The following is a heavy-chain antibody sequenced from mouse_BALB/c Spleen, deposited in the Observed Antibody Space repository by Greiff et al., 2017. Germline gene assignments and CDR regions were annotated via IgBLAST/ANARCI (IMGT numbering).Heavy chain of an antibody. Sequence: EVMLVESGGGLVKPGGSLKLSCAASGFTFSSYAMSWVRQTPEKRLEWVASISSGGSTYYPDSVKGRFTISRDNARNILYLQMSSLRSEDTAMYYCARGLDGYYLSWFAYWGQGTLVTVSA. CDR3: ARGLDGYYLSWFAY. CDR2: ISSGGST. CDR1: GFTFSSYA. J-gene: IGHJ3*01. V-gene: IGHV5-6-5*01. D-gene: IGHD2-3*01.